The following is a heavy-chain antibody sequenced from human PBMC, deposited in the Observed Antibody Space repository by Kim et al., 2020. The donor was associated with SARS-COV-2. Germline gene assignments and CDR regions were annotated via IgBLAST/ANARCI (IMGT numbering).Heavy chain of an antibody. J-gene: IGHJ4*02. CDR2: IYYSGST. D-gene: IGHD3-22*01. V-gene: IGHV4-31*03. CDR3: ARGQGLITMIVVVVGAFDY. Sequence: SETLSLTCTVSGGSISSGGYYWSWIRQHPGKGLEWIGYIYYSGSTYYYPSLKSRVTISVDTSKNQFSLKLSSVTAADTAVYYCARGQGLITMIVVVVGAFDYWGQGTLVTVSS. CDR1: GGSISSGGYY.